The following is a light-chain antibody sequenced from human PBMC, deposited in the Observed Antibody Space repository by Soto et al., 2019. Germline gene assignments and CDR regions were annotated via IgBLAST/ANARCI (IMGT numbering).Light chain of an antibody. J-gene: IGLJ1*01. CDR2: EVS. CDR1: SSDVGGYNY. Sequence: QSGLAHPPSASGSPGQSVTISCTVTSSDVGGYNYVSWYQQYAGKAPKLMIYEVSKRPSGVPDRFSGSKSGNTASLTVSGLQDEDEADYYCSSDAGSNKSGFGTGTKVTVL. V-gene: IGLV2-8*01. CDR3: SSDAGSNKSG.